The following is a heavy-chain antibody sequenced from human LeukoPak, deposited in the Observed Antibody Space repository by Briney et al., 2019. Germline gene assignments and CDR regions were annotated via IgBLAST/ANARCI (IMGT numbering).Heavy chain of an antibody. D-gene: IGHD2-2*01. CDR1: GYTFTSYD. J-gene: IGHJ5*02. CDR2: MNPNSGNT. Sequence: ASVKVSCKASGYTFTSYDINWVRQATGQGLEWMGWMNPNSGNTGYAQKFQGRVTITRNTSISTAYMELSSLRSEDTAVYYCARGYCSSTSCHFDPWGQGTLVTVSS. CDR3: ARGYCSSTSCHFDP. V-gene: IGHV1-8*03.